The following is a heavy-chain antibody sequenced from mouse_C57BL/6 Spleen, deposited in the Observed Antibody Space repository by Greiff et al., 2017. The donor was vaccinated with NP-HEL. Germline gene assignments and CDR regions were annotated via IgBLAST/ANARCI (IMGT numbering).Heavy chain of an antibody. V-gene: IGHV1-26*01. D-gene: IGHD1-1*01. J-gene: IGHJ2*01. CDR1: GYTFTDYY. CDR2: INPNNGGT. Sequence: VQLQQSGPELVKPGASVKISCKASGYTFTDYYMNWVKQSHGKSLEWIGDINPNNGGTSYNQKFKGKATLTVDKSSSTAYMELRSLTSEDSAVYYCARPHYGSNYFDYWGQGTTLTVSS. CDR3: ARPHYGSNYFDY.